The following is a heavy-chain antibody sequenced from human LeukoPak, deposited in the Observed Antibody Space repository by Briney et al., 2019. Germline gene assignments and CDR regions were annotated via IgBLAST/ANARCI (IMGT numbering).Heavy chain of an antibody. J-gene: IGHJ4*02. V-gene: IGHV3-9*01. D-gene: IGHD1-26*01. Sequence: AGGPLRLSCAASGFTFDDYAMHCVRQAPGKGLEWVLGLSWNSGSIHYAGSVKGRFTISRDNAKNSLYLQINSLRAEDTALYYWAEEHSSGGQLPDEWGQGTLVTVSS. CDR2: LSWNSGSI. CDR3: AEEHSSGGQLPDE. CDR1: GFTFDDYA.